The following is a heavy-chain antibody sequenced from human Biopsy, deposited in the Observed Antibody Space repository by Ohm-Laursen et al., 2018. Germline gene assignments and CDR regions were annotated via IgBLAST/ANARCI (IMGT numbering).Heavy chain of an antibody. CDR2: IGSSGSTI. V-gene: IGHV3-48*03. CDR3: ARSYFWGSYRSPYFDS. D-gene: IGHD3-16*02. CDR1: GFTFRTYE. Sequence: SLRLSCAASGFTFRTYEMNWVRQAPGKGLEWVSHIGSSGSTIYYADSVKGRFPISRDNAKNSLYLQMSSLRAEDTAVYYCARSYFWGSYRSPYFDSWGQGTLVAVSS. J-gene: IGHJ4*02.